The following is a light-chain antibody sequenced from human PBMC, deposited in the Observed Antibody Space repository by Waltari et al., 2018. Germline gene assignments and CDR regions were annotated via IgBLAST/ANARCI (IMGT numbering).Light chain of an antibody. Sequence: DIQMTQSPSTLSASVVDRVTITCRANQSISNWLAWYQQKPGEAPKLLIYKASTLESGVPSRFSGSGSGTEFTLTISSLQPDDFATYYCQQYNSYSLLTFGGGTKVEIK. CDR2: KAS. CDR1: QSISNW. V-gene: IGKV1-5*03. CDR3: QQYNSYSLLT. J-gene: IGKJ4*01.